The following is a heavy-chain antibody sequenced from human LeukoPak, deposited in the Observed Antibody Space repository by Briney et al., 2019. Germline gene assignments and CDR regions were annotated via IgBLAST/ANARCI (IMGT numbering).Heavy chain of an antibody. CDR3: AREREEYQPSYYYAMDV. CDR2: ISVYNGNT. CDR1: GYTSTGYY. V-gene: IGHV1-18*04. J-gene: IGHJ6*02. D-gene: IGHD2-2*01. Sequence: GASVKVSCKASGYTSTGYYMHWVRQAPGQGLEWMGWISVYNGNTNYAQRLQGRVTMTTDTSTSTAYMELRSLRSDDTAIYYCAREREEYQPSYYYAMDVWGQGTTVTVSS.